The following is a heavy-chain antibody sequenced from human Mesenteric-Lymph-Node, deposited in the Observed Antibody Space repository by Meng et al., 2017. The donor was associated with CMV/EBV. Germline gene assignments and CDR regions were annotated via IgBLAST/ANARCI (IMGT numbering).Heavy chain of an antibody. CDR2: ISSSSSTI. V-gene: IGHV3-48*04. Sequence: GESLKISCAASGLTLSSYSMNWVRQAPGKGLEWVSYISSSSSTIYYADSVKGRFTISRDNAKNSLYLQMNSLRAEDTAVYYCARNSSGWSYYYYYGMDVWGQGTTVTVSS. J-gene: IGHJ6*02. CDR3: ARNSSGWSYYYYYGMDV. D-gene: IGHD6-19*01. CDR1: GLTLSSYS.